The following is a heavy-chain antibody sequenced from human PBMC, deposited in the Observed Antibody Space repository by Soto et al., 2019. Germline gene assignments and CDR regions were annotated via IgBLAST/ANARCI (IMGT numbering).Heavy chain of an antibody. CDR1: GFTFSSYS. CDR2: ISRSSSYI. J-gene: IGHJ4*02. V-gene: IGHV3-21*01. D-gene: IGHD2-8*02. Sequence: GGSLRLSCAASGFTFSSYSMNWVRQAPGKGLEWVSSISRSSSYIYYADSVKGRFTISRDNAKNSLYLQMNSLRAEDTAVYYSAKDISVLATIEYFDYWGQGTLVTVSS. CDR3: AKDISVLATIEYFDY.